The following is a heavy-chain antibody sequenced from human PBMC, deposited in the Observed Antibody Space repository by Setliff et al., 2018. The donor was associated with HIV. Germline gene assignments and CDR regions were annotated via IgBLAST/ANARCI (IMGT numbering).Heavy chain of an antibody. J-gene: IGHJ4*02. V-gene: IGHV4-39*01. CDR1: GGFIKNSNYY. CDR2: INHSGST. D-gene: IGHD2-2*01. CDR3: ARLAIPAATTDY. Sequence: PSETLSLTCTVYGGFIKNSNYYWSWIRQPPGKGLEWIGEINHSGSTNYNPSLKSRPTISVDTSKNQFSRKLNSVTAADTAVYYCARLAIPAATTDYWGQGTLVTVSS.